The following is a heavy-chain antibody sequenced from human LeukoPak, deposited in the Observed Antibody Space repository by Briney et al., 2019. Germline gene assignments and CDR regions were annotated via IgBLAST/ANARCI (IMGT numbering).Heavy chain of an antibody. V-gene: IGHV4-4*07. J-gene: IGHJ4*02. D-gene: IGHD6-19*01. Sequence: SETLSLTCTVSGGSISSYYWSWIRQPAGKGLEWIGRIYTSGGTNYNPSLKSRVTISVDTSKNQFSLRLSSVTAADTAVYYCARLSKAVAFDFWGQGTLVTVSS. CDR2: IYTSGGT. CDR1: GGSISSYY. CDR3: ARLSKAVAFDF.